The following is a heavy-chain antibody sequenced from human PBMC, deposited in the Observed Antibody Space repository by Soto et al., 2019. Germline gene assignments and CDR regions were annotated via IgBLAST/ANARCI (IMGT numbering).Heavy chain of an antibody. V-gene: IGHV1-69*01. D-gene: IGHD4-17*01. CDR2: TIPIFNTA. CDR1: GGTLSNYA. Sequence: QVQLVQSGAEVKKPGSSVKVSCKASGGTLSNYAFTWLRQAPGQGLEWMGGTIPIFNTANYAQKFQGRVTITADESTSTAYMEVNSLRSEDTAVYYCARVRPTDYVGNYNNGMDVWGQGTTVTVSS. J-gene: IGHJ6*02. CDR3: ARVRPTDYVGNYNNGMDV.